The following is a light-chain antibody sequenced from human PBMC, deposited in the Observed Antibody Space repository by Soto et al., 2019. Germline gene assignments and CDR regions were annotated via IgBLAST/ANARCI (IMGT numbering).Light chain of an antibody. Sequence: DLQMTQSPSSLSASVGDRVTITCRASQSISIYLNWYQQKPGKAPKLLIYAASNLQSGVPSRFSGSGSGTDFTLTISSLQPEDFATYYCQQSYSTPITFGQGTRLEIK. CDR3: QQSYSTPIT. J-gene: IGKJ5*01. V-gene: IGKV1-39*01. CDR1: QSISIY. CDR2: AAS.